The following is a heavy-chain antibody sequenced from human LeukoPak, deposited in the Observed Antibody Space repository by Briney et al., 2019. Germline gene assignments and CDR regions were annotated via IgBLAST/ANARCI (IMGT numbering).Heavy chain of an antibody. CDR3: ARGGDHPTFLFQYMDV. CDR1: GFSFTFYS. Sequence: GGSLRLSCAASGFSFTFYSMNWVRQAPGKGLEWVSSISSSSSYIYYADSVKGRFTISRDNAKNSLFLQMNSLRAEDTAVYYCARGGDHPTFLFQYMDVWGKGTTVTVSS. CDR2: ISSSSSYI. J-gene: IGHJ6*03. V-gene: IGHV3-21*06. D-gene: IGHD3-16*01.